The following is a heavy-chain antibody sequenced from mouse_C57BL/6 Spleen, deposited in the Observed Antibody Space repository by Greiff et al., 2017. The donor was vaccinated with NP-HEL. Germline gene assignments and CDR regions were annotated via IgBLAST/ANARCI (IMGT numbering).Heavy chain of an antibody. Sequence: QVQLKQPGAELVRPGSSVKLSCKASGYTFTSYWMHWVKQRPIQGLEWIGNIDPSDSETHYNQKFKDKATLTVDKSSSTAYMQLSSLTSEDSAVYYCARRGYHDDHYAMDYWGQGTSVTVSS. CDR1: GYTFTSYW. CDR3: ARRGYHDDHYAMDY. CDR2: IDPSDSET. D-gene: IGHD2-2*01. J-gene: IGHJ4*01. V-gene: IGHV1-52*01.